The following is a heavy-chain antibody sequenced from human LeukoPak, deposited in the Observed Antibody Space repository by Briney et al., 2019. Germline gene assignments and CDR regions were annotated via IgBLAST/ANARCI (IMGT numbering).Heavy chain of an antibody. D-gene: IGHD3-22*01. CDR2: IWSDGSRK. CDR1: GFTFCSNG. V-gene: IGHV3-33*01. Sequence: PGRSLRLSCAASGFTFCSNGTDWDRQAPGKGREWVAGIWSDGSRKYYADSVKGRFSIARVNSKTTIYPQVKRLRAEDTAVYYCSRWGRSSGNLDSWGQGTVITVS. CDR3: SRWGRSSGNLDS. J-gene: IGHJ4*02.